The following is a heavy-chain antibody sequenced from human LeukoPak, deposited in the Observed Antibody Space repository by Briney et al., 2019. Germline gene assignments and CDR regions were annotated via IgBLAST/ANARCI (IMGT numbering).Heavy chain of an antibody. V-gene: IGHV1-69*06. D-gene: IGHD3-22*01. CDR1: GGTFSSYA. CDR3: ARVVYDSSGYSFDY. Sequence: SVTVSCKASGGTFSSYAISWVRQAPGQGLERMGGIIPIFGTANYAQKFQGRVTITADKSTSTAYMELSSLRSEDTAVYYCARVVYDSSGYSFDYWGQGTLVTVSS. J-gene: IGHJ4*02. CDR2: IIPIFGTA.